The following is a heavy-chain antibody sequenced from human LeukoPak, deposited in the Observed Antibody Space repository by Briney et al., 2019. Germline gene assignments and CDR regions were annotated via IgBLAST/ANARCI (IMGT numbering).Heavy chain of an antibody. Sequence: GASVKVSCKASGFTFTNYNMHWVRQAPGQGLEWMGIINPSGGSTNYAQNFQARVTMTRDTSTSTDYMELSSLRSEDTAVYYCARVRDGYNDAYDIWGQGTMVTASS. V-gene: IGHV1-46*01. CDR1: GFTFTNYN. CDR3: ARVRDGYNDAYDI. D-gene: IGHD5-24*01. CDR2: INPSGGST. J-gene: IGHJ3*02.